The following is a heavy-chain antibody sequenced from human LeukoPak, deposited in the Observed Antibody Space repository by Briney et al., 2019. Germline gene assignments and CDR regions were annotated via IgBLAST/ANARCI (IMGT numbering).Heavy chain of an antibody. Sequence: PGGSLRLSCAAPGLSLSDYSMNWVRQAPGKGREWISYMSSSGATIFYAESVRGRYTISRDSGKNSLSLQMNSLRDEDTAVYFCARAANSGSFRGYIDFWGQGTLVTVSS. V-gene: IGHV3-48*02. CDR2: MSSSGATI. D-gene: IGHD1-26*01. CDR3: ARAANSGSFRGYIDF. CDR1: GLSLSDYS. J-gene: IGHJ4*02.